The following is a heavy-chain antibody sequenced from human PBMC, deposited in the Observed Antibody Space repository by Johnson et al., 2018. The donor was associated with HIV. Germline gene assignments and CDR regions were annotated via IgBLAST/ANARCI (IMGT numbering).Heavy chain of an antibody. V-gene: IGHV3-30*04. D-gene: IGHD1-26*01. CDR3: AIRDAGGRDAFDI. CDR1: GFTFSSYT. Sequence: VQLVESGGGVVQPGRSLRLSCAASGFTFSSYTMHWVRQAPGKGLEWVAGILYDGSNKYYADSVKGRFTISRDNSKNTLYLQMNSLRAEDTAVYYCAIRDAGGRDAFDIWGQGTIVTVSS. J-gene: IGHJ3*02. CDR2: ILYDGSNK.